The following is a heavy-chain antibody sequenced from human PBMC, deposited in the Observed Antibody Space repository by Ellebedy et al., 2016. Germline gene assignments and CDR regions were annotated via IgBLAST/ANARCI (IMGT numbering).Heavy chain of an antibody. CDR2: IYPGDSDT. CDR1: GYSFTSYW. CDR3: ASYYGDYAEYFQH. J-gene: IGHJ1*01. V-gene: IGHV5-51*01. Sequence: ASVKVSCKGSGYSFTSYWIGWVRQMPGKGLEWMGIIYPGDSDTRYSPSFQGQVTISADKSFSTAYLQWSSLKASDTAMYYCASYYGDYAEYFQHWGQGTLVTVSS. D-gene: IGHD4-17*01.